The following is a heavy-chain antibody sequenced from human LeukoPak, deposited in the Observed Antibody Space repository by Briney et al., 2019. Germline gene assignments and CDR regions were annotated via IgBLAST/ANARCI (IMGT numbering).Heavy chain of an antibody. CDR1: GFTFSSYE. CDR2: ITASSTAI. Sequence: GGSLRLSCAASGFTFSSYEMNWVRQAPGKGLEWVSSITASSTAIYSADSVKGRFTISRDNAKNSLYLQMNSLRAEDTAVYYCARDHVASNFDYWGQGTLVTVSS. J-gene: IGHJ4*02. D-gene: IGHD5-24*01. CDR3: ARDHVASNFDY. V-gene: IGHV3-21*01.